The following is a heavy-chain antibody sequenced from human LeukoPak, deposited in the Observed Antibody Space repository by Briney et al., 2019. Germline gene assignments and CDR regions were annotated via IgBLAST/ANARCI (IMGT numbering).Heavy chain of an antibody. CDR3: ARGLVVSAFDI. V-gene: IGHV4-34*01. CDR1: GGSFSGYY. Sequence: SETLSLTCAVYGGSFSGYYWSWIRQPPGKGLEWIGEINHSGSTNYNPSLKSRVTISVDTSKNQFSLKLSSVTAADTAVYYCARGLVVSAFDIWGQGTMVTVSS. J-gene: IGHJ3*02. D-gene: IGHD2-15*01. CDR2: INHSGST.